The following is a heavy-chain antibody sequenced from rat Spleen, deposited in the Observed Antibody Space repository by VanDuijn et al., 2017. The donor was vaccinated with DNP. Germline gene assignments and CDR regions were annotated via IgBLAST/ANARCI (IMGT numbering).Heavy chain of an antibody. J-gene: IGHJ2*01. V-gene: IGHV5S13*01. CDR2: ISPGGGNT. CDR1: GFTFSFYG. Sequence: EVQLVESGGDLVQPGRSLKLSCAASGFTFSFYGMAWVRQAPKKGLEWVAAISPGGGNTYYRDSVKGRFTISRDNTKSTLYLQMNSLRSEDTATYYCARLTYGGSHYFDYWGQGVMVTVSS. D-gene: IGHD1-11*01. CDR3: ARLTYGGSHYFDY.